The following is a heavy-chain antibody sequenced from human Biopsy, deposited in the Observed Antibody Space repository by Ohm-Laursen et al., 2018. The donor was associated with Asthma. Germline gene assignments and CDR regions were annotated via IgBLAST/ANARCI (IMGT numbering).Heavy chain of an antibody. V-gene: IGHV3-30*03. CDR3: ARESSVAGSSDFDY. CDR2: ISYDGSNK. J-gene: IGHJ4*02. CDR1: GFTFSSYG. D-gene: IGHD6-19*01. Sequence: SLRLSCAASGFTFSSYGMHWVRQAPGKGLEWVAVISYDGSNKYYADSVKGRFTISRDNSKNALYLQMNSLRAEDTAVYYCARESSVAGSSDFDYWGQGTLVTVSS.